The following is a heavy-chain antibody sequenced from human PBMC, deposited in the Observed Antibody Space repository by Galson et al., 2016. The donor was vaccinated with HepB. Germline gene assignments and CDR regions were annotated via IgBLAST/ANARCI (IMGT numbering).Heavy chain of an antibody. CDR1: GFTVSNKY. CDR3: AVEAGISVAGPEFHYYYGMDV. D-gene: IGHD6-19*01. V-gene: IGHV3-53*01. CDR2: IYSGGST. Sequence: SLRLSCAASGFTVSNKYMSWVRQAPGKGLEWLSIIYSGGSTNYADSVKGRFTLSRENSKNTRYLQMKSLRVEDPAVYYCAVEAGISVAGPEFHYYYGMDVWGQGTTVTVSS. J-gene: IGHJ6*02.